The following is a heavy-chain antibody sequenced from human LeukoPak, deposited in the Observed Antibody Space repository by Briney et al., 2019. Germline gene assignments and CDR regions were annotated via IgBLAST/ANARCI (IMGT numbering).Heavy chain of an antibody. V-gene: IGHV3-30*03. D-gene: IGHD3-10*01. CDR3: ARLELVIDALDH. J-gene: IGHJ4*02. Sequence: PGGSLRLSCAASGFTFRTYGMHWVRQTPGKGLEWVAVISFDGIETFYADSVKGRFTISRDNSKNTLYLQMSSLRDEDTAVYYCARLELVIDALDHWGQGALVTVSS. CDR2: ISFDGIET. CDR1: GFTFRTYG.